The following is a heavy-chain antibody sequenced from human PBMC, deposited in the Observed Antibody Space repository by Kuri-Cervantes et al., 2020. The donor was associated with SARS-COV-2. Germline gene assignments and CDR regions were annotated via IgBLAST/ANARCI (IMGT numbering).Heavy chain of an antibody. V-gene: IGHV3-7*04. CDR2: TNQDGSET. D-gene: IGHD2-2*01. J-gene: IGHJ5*01. CDR3: ARDGWGSTRHNWFDS. Sequence: GGSLTPSCAASGFTFSYYWMSWVRQAPGKELEWVANTNQDGSETYYVGSVKGRFTISRDNAKNSLYLKMNSLIAEDTAVYYCARDGWGSTRHNWFDSWGQGTLVTVSS. CDR1: GFTFSYYW.